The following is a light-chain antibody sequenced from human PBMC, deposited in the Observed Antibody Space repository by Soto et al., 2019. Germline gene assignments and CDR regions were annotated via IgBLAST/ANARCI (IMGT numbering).Light chain of an antibody. V-gene: IGKV3-20*01. J-gene: IGKJ5*01. CDR1: QSVSGSY. CDR3: QQYGSFST. Sequence: IVLTHAPGTLSFCPVEVATLSCRAGQSVSGSYLAWYQQKPGQAPRLLIYGASSRPTGIPDRFSGSGSGTDFTLTISRLEPEDFAVYYCQQYGSFSTFGQGTRLEIK. CDR2: GAS.